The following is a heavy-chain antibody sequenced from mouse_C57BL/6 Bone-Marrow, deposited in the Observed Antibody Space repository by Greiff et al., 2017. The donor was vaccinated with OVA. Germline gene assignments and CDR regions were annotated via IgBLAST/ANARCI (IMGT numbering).Heavy chain of an antibody. V-gene: IGHV6-6*01. CDR3: TRGPYYDYDGFAY. CDR2: IRNKANNHAT. J-gene: IGHJ3*01. CDR1: GFTFSDAW. D-gene: IGHD2-4*01. Sequence: EVKVEESGGGLVQPGGSMKLSCAASGFTFSDAWMDWVRQSPEKGLEWVAEIRNKANNHATYYAESVKGRFTISRDDSKSSVYLQMNSLRAEDTGIYYCTRGPYYDYDGFAYWGQGTLVTVSA.